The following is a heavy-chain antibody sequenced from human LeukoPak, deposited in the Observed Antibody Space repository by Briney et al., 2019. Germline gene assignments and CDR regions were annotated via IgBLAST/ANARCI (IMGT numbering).Heavy chain of an antibody. CDR2: IYYSGST. J-gene: IGHJ4*02. D-gene: IGHD5-12*01. V-gene: IGHV4-59*08. Sequence: SETLSLTCTVSGGSISSYYWSWIRQPPGKGLEWIGYIYYSGSTNYNPSLKSRVTISVDTSKNQFSLKLSSVTAADTAVHYCARLFPSGYDSYFDYWGQGTLVTVSS. CDR3: ARLFPSGYDSYFDY. CDR1: GGSISSYY.